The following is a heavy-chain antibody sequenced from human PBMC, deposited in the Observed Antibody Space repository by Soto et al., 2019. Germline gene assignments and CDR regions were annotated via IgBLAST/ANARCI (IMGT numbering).Heavy chain of an antibody. Sequence: QVQLQESGPGLVKPSETLSLTCTVSGGSISSYYWSWIRQPPGKGLEWIGYIYYSGSTNYNPSLQSRVTISVDTSKNQFSLKLRSVTAADTAVYYCAREGYCSGGSCYSPFDYWGQGTLVTVSS. V-gene: IGHV4-59*01. J-gene: IGHJ4*02. CDR3: AREGYCSGGSCYSPFDY. CDR2: IYYSGST. CDR1: GGSISSYY. D-gene: IGHD2-15*01.